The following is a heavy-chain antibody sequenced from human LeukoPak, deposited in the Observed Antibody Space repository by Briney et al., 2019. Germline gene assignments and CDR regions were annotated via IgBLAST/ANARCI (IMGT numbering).Heavy chain of an antibody. V-gene: IGHV3-23*01. CDR3: AKDGFRSSWPYYFDY. Sequence: PGGSLRLSCAASGFTFSSCAMSWVRQAPGKGLEWVSAISGSGGRTYFADSVKGRFTISRDNSKNTLYLQMNSLRAEDTAVYYCAKDGFRSSWPYYFDYWGQGTLVTVSS. J-gene: IGHJ4*02. D-gene: IGHD6-13*01. CDR1: GFTFSSCA. CDR2: ISGSGGRT.